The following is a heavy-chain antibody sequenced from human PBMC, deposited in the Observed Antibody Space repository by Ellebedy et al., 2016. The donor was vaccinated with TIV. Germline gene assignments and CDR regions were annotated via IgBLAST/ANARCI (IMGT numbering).Heavy chain of an antibody. D-gene: IGHD3-22*01. Sequence: PGGSLRLSCAAYGFTFDNYAMSWVRQAPGKGLEWVSSISGSGAATYYADSVKGRFAIYRDNFKNTLYLQMESLRAEDTAVYYCAKDPALVYDTSYYYLDFWGQGTLVSVSS. CDR2: ISGSGAAT. CDR3: AKDPALVYDTSYYYLDF. V-gene: IGHV3-23*01. J-gene: IGHJ4*02. CDR1: GFTFDNYA.